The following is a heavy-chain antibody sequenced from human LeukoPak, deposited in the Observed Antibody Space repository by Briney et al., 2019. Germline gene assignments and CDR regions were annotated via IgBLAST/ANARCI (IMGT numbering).Heavy chain of an antibody. J-gene: IGHJ6*02. CDR2: IYPGDSDT. D-gene: IGHD2-15*01. CDR3: ARRGYCSGGSCYSPSNTRYGMDV. CDR1: GYSFTSYW. V-gene: IGHV5-51*01. Sequence: GESLKISCNGSGYSFTSYWIGWVRQMPGKGLEWMGIIYPGDSDTRYSPSFQGQVTISADKSISTAYLQWSSLKASDTAMYYCARRGYCSGGSCYSPSNTRYGMDVWGQGTTVTVS.